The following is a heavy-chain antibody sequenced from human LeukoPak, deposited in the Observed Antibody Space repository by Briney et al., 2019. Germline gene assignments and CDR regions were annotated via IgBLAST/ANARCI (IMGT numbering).Heavy chain of an antibody. V-gene: IGHV4-38-2*02. CDR2: IYHSGST. CDR3: ASPYREA. J-gene: IGHJ5*02. Sequence: PSETLSLTCTVSGYSISSGCYWGWIRPPPGKGLEWIGSIYHSGSTYYNPSLKSRVTISVDTSKNQFSLKLSSVTAADTAVYYCASPYREAWGQGTLVTVSS. CDR1: GYSISSGCY.